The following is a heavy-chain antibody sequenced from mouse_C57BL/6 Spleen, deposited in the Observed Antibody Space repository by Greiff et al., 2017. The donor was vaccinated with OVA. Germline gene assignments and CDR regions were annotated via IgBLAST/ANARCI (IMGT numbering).Heavy chain of an antibody. Sequence: EVKVEESGGGLVQPGGSMKLSCAASGFTFSDAWMDWVRQSPEKGLEWVAEIRNKANNHATYYAESVQGRFTISRDDSKRSVYLQMNRLRAEDTGIYYCTRLLCYYYAMDYWGQGTSVTVSS. CDR2: IRNKANNHAT. V-gene: IGHV6-6*01. CDR3: TRLLCYYYAMDY. D-gene: IGHD1-1*02. CDR1: GFTFSDAW. J-gene: IGHJ4*01.